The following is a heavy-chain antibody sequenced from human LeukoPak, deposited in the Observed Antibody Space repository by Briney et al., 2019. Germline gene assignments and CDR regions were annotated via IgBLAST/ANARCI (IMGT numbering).Heavy chain of an antibody. V-gene: IGHV3-21*01. Sequence: GGSLRLSCAASGFTFSSYSMNWVRQAPGKGLEWVSPISSSSSYIYYADSVKGRFTISRDNAKNSLYLQMNSLRAEDTAVYYCARAEYYYDSSGYPTHWGQGTLVTVSS. CDR1: GFTFSSYS. D-gene: IGHD3-22*01. J-gene: IGHJ4*02. CDR2: ISSSSSYI. CDR3: ARAEYYYDSSGYPTH.